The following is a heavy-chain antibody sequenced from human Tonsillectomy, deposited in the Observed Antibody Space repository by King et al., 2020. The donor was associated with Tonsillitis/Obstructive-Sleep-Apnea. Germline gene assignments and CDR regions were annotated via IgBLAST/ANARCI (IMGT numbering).Heavy chain of an antibody. CDR3: ARDQAVTSSPGMDV. J-gene: IGHJ6*04. CDR1: GFTFSSYA. CDR2: LSGSGGST. V-gene: IGHV3-23*04. D-gene: IGHD4-17*01. Sequence: VQLVESGGGLVQPGGSLRLSCAASGFTFSSYAMSWVRQAPGKGLEWVSGLSGSGGSTYYADSVKGRFTISRDTSKNTLYLQMNSLRAEDTAVYYCARDQAVTSSPGMDVWGKGTTVTVSS.